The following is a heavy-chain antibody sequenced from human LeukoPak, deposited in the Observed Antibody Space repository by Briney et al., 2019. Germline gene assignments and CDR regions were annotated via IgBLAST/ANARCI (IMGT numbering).Heavy chain of an antibody. V-gene: IGHV3-13*01. D-gene: IGHD3-10*01. Sequence: PGGSLRLSCAGSGFTFSSYDMHWVRQAAGKGLEWVAGIDTAGVIYYPGSVRGRFTISRENGRNSFFLQMNSLRAGDTAVYYCARGGYFGSGPMDVWGQGTTVTVSS. CDR2: IDTAGVI. CDR3: ARGGYFGSGPMDV. CDR1: GFTFSSYD. J-gene: IGHJ6*02.